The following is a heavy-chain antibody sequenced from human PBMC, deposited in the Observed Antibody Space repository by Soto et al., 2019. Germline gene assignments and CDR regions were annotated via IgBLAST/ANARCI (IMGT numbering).Heavy chain of an antibody. CDR3: VRRGQGFDT. CDR2: TYYSGTT. CDR1: GGPITRGAYY. J-gene: IGHJ4*02. Sequence: QVQLQESGPRLVKPSETLSLTCTVSGGPITRGAYYWNWIRQHPEKGLEWIGHTYYSGTTYYNPSLKSRLSISVETSKNQFSLHLSAVTGADTAVYYCVRRGQGFDTWGQGTLVTVSS. V-gene: IGHV4-31*03.